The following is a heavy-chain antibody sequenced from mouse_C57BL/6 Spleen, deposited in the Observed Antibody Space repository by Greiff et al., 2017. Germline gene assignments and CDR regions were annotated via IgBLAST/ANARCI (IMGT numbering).Heavy chain of an antibody. Sequence: VQLQESGPGLVQPSQSLSITCTVSGFSLTSYGVHWVRQSPGKGLEWLGVIWSGGSTDYNAAFISRLSISKDNSKSQVFFKMNSLQADDTAIYYCARGTGRYFDVWGTGTTVTVSS. CDR3: ARGTGRYFDV. J-gene: IGHJ1*03. D-gene: IGHD4-1*01. V-gene: IGHV2-2*01. CDR2: IWSGGST. CDR1: GFSLTSYG.